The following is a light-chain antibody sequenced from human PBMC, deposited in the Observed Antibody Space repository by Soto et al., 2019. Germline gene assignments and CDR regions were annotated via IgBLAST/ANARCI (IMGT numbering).Light chain of an antibody. J-gene: IGLJ1*01. V-gene: IGLV1-51*02. CDR3: GTWDSSLSALYV. Sequence: QSVLTQPPSVSAAPGQKVTISCSGRSSNIGNNYVSWYQQLPGTAPKLLIYENNKRPSGIPDRFSGSKSGTSATLGITGLQTGDEADYYCGTWDSSLSALYVFGTGTKVTVL. CDR2: ENN. CDR1: SSNIGNNY.